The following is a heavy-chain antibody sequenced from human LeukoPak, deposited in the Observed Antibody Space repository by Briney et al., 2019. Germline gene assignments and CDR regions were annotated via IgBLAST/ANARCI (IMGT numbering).Heavy chain of an antibody. CDR3: AKAGWGSGSYYYDY. V-gene: IGHV3-11*01. Sequence: GGSLRLSCAASGFTFSDYYMSWIRQAPGKGLKWVSYISSSGSTIYYADSVKGRFTISRDNSKNTLYLQMNSLRAEDTAVHYCAKAGWGSGSYYYDYWGQGTLVTVSS. CDR2: ISSSGSTI. J-gene: IGHJ4*02. CDR1: GFTFSDYY. D-gene: IGHD3-10*01.